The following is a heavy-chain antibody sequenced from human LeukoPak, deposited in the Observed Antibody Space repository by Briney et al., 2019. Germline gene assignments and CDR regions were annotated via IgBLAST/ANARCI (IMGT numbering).Heavy chain of an antibody. J-gene: IGHJ6*02. CDR3: AKSDIVATIDPRHYYYYYGMDV. CDR1: GFTVSSNY. V-gene: IGHV3-66*01. Sequence: GGSLRLSCAASGFTVSSNYMSWVRQAPGKGLEWVSVIYSGGSTYYADSVKGRFTISRDNSKNTLYLQMNSLRAEDTAVYYCAKSDIVATIDPRHYYYYYGMDVWGQGTTVTVSS. D-gene: IGHD5-12*01. CDR2: IYSGGST.